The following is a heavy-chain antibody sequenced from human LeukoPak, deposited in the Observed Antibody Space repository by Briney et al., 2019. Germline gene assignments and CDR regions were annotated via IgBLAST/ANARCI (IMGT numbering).Heavy chain of an antibody. CDR1: GFTFSGSA. CDR2: IRSKANSYAT. CDR3: TASVLYVDTAMEIDY. V-gene: IGHV3-73*01. D-gene: IGHD5-18*01. Sequence: GGSLRLSCAASGFTFSGSAMHWVRQASRKGLEWVGRIRSKANSYATAYAASVKGRFTISRDDSKNTAYLQMNSLKTEDTAVYCCTASVLYVDTAMEIDYWGQGTLVTVSS. J-gene: IGHJ4*02.